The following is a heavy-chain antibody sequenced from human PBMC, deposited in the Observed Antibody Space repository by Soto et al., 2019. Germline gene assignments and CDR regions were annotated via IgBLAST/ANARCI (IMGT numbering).Heavy chain of an antibody. CDR2: FSGSGGST. V-gene: IGHV3-23*01. D-gene: IGHD2-2*01. CDR1: AFTFSSYA. Sequence: EVQLLESGGGLVQPGGSLRLSCAASAFTFSSYAMSWVRQAPGKGLEWVLSFSGSGGSTYYADSVKGRFTISRDNSKNTLYLQMNSLRAEDTAVYYCAKPYCSCTSCYLAPMDVWGKGTTVTVSS. CDR3: AKPYCSCTSCYLAPMDV. J-gene: IGHJ6*04.